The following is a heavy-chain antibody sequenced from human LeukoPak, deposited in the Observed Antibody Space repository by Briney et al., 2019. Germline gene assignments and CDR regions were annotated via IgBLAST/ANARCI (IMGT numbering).Heavy chain of an antibody. CDR2: INSDGSST. CDR3: AKGGATVIDY. D-gene: IGHD4-17*01. CDR1: GFTFSNYW. J-gene: IGHJ4*02. Sequence: GGSLRPSCAASGFTFSNYWMHWVRQAPGKGLVWVSRINSDGSSTTSADSVKGRFTISRDNAKNTLYLQMNSLRAEDTAVYYCAKGGATVIDYWGQGTLVAVSS. V-gene: IGHV3-74*01.